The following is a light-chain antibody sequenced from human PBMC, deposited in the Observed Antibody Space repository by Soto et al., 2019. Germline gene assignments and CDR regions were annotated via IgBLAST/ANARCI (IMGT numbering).Light chain of an antibody. CDR2: EVS. CDR3: SSYAGSNAYV. J-gene: IGLJ1*01. CDR1: SSDVGGYNY. V-gene: IGLV2-8*01. Sequence: QSVLTQPPSASGSPGQSVTISCTGTSSDVGGYNYVSWYQQHPGKAPKLMIYEVSKRPSGVPDRSSGSKSGNTASLTVSGLQAEDEADYYCSSYAGSNAYVFGTGTKV.